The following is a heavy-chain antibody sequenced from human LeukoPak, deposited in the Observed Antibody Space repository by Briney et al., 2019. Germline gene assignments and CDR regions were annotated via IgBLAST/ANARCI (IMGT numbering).Heavy chain of an antibody. J-gene: IGHJ4*02. CDR2: INPNSGGT. V-gene: IGHV1-2*02. Sequence: ASVKVSCKASGYTFTGCYMHWVRQAPGQGLEWMGWINPNSGGTNYAQKFQGRVTMTRDTSISTAYMELSRLRSDDTAVYYCARYGGNSLEDYFDYWGQGTLVTVSS. D-gene: IGHD4-23*01. CDR3: ARYGGNSLEDYFDY. CDR1: GYTFTGCY.